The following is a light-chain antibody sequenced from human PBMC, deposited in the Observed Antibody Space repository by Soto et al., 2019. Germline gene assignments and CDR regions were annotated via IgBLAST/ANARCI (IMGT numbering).Light chain of an antibody. CDR3: QQSYTTASIT. CDR2: AAS. V-gene: IGKV1-39*01. CDR1: QSISRN. Sequence: DIQMTQSPSSLSASVGDRVTITCRASQSISRNLNWYQHKPGKAPKLLIYAASSLQNGVPPRFSGGGSGTEFTLSISSLQPEDFGTYYCQQSYTTASITFVQGTRLEI. J-gene: IGKJ5*01.